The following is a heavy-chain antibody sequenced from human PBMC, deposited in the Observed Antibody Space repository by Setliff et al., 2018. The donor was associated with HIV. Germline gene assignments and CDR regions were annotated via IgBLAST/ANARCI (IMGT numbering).Heavy chain of an antibody. D-gene: IGHD6-13*01. V-gene: IGHV3-66*02. CDR3: AKSKTKYSSSWYTDIRPDYFQH. CDR2: IYSDGST. Sequence: GGSLRLSCAASGFTVSTYYMSWVRQAPGKGLEWVSTIYSDGSTYHADSVNGRFTLSRDISENALYLQIDSLRPEDTAVYYCAKSKTKYSSSWYTDIRPDYFQHWGQGTLVTVSS. CDR1: GFTVSTYY. J-gene: IGHJ1*01.